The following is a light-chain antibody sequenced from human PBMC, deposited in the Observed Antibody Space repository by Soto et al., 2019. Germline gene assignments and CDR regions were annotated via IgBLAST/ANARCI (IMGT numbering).Light chain of an antibody. CDR1: NIGSKS. V-gene: IGLV3-21*04. Sequence: SYELTQPPSVSVAPGKTARITCGGNNIGSKSVHWYQKKPGQAPVLVIYYDSDRPSGIPERFSGSNSGNTATLTISRVEAGDEADYYWQVWDSSSDHRVFGGGTKVTVL. CDR3: QVWDSSSDHRV. J-gene: IGLJ3*02. CDR2: YDS.